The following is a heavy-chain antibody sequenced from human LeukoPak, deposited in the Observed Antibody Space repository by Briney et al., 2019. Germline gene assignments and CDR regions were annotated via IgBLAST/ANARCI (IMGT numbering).Heavy chain of an antibody. CDR1: GYTFTSYY. D-gene: IGHD6-13*01. CDR3: ARSTAIASSWYYFDY. V-gene: IGHV1-46*01. J-gene: IGHJ4*02. Sequence: GASVKVSCKASGYTFTSYYMHWVRQAPGQGLEWMGIINPSGGSTSYAQKFQGRVTMTRDTSTSTVYMELSSLRSEDTAVYYCARSTAIASSWYYFDYWGQGTLVTVSS. CDR2: INPSGGST.